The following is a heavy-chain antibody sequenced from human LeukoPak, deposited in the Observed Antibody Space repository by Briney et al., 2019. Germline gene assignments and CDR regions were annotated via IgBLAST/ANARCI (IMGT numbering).Heavy chain of an antibody. CDR3: AKDLSCDTGGQDY. CDR2: ISGNGGST. Sequence: GGSLRLSCAASGFTFSSYAMSWVRQAPGKGLEWVSAISGNGGSTYYADSVKGRFTISRDNSKNALYLQMNSLRAEDTAVYYCAKDLSCDTGGQDYWGQGTLVTVSS. J-gene: IGHJ4*02. D-gene: IGHD2-8*02. CDR1: GFTFSSYA. V-gene: IGHV3-23*01.